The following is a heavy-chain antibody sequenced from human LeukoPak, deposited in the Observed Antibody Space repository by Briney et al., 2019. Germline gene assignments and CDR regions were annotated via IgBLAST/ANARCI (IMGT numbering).Heavy chain of an antibody. CDR1: RFFSSYW. CDR2: IKQDGSEK. Sequence: HPGGSLRLSCTASRFFSSYWMSWVRQAPGKGLEWVANIKQDGSEKYYVDSVKGRFTISRDNTKNSLYLQMNSLRAEDTAVYSCARGRSITTTGNYWFDPWGQGTLVTVSS. CDR3: ARGRSITTTGNYWFDP. J-gene: IGHJ5*02. D-gene: IGHD1-1*01. V-gene: IGHV3-7*01.